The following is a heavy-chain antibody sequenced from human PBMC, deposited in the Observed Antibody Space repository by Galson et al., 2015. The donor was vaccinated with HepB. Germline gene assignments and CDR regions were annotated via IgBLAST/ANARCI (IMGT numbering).Heavy chain of an antibody. D-gene: IGHD2-15*01. J-gene: IGHJ4*02. Sequence: QSGAEVKRPGESLRISCKGSGYSFTSYWISWVRQMPGKGLEWMGRIDPSDSYTNYSPSFQGHVTISADKSISTAYLQWSSLKASDTAMYYCARPCSGGSCYSGVDYWGQGTLVTVSS. V-gene: IGHV5-10-1*01. CDR3: ARPCSGGSCYSGVDY. CDR2: IDPSDSYT. CDR1: GYSFTSYW.